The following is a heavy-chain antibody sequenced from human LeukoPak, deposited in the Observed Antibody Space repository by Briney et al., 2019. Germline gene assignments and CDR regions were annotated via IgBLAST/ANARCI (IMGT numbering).Heavy chain of an antibody. CDR3: ARGLRWLQFDY. CDR2: IYHSGST. CDR1: GGSISSGGYS. Sequence: SETLSLTCAVSGGSISSGGYSWSWIRQPPGKGLEWIGYIYHSGSTYYNPSLKSRVTISVDRSKNQFSLKLSSVTAADTAVYYCARGLRWLQFDYWGQGTLVTVSS. V-gene: IGHV4-30-2*01. D-gene: IGHD5-24*01. J-gene: IGHJ4*02.